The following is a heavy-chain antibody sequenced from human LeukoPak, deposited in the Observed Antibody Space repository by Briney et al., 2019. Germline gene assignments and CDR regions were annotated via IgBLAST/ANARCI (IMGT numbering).Heavy chain of an antibody. J-gene: IGHJ4*02. CDR2: IKQDGSEE. Sequence: GGSLRLSCEGSSFTFTYYWMSWVRQAPGKGLEWVANIKQDGSEEYYVDSVKGRFTISRDNAKNSLYLQMNSLRPEDTAVYYCARDRTDYYDTSGYLDNWGQGTLVTVSS. CDR1: SFTFTYYW. V-gene: IGHV3-7*01. D-gene: IGHD3-22*01. CDR3: ARDRTDYYDTSGYLDN.